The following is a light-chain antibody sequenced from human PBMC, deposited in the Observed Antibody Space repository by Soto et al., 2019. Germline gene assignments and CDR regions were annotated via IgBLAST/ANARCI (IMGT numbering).Light chain of an antibody. CDR3: SSYTSGGALVV. J-gene: IGLJ2*01. V-gene: IGLV2-14*01. CDR1: SSDVGAYNY. CDR2: EVT. Sequence: QSAVTQPASVSGSPGQSITISCTGSSSDVGAYNYVSWYQQHPGKAPRLMIYEVTNRPSGVADRFAGAKSVNTASLTISGFRAEADADYYCSSYTSGGALVVFGGGTKVTLL.